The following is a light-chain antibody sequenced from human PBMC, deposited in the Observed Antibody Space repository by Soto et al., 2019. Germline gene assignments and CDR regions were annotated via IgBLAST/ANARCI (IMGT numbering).Light chain of an antibody. V-gene: IGLV5-37*01. J-gene: IGLJ3*02. CDR3: MIWPSNAPGV. Sequence: QSVLTQPPSSSASPVESARLTCTLPSDINFGSYNIYWYQQKPGSPPRYLLYYYSDSDKGQGSGVPSRFSGSKDASANTEILLISGLQSEDEADYYCMIWPSNAPGVFGGGTKLTVL. CDR2: YYSDSDK. CDR1: SDINFGSYN.